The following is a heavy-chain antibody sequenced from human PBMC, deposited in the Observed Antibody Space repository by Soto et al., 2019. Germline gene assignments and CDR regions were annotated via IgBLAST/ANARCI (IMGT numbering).Heavy chain of an antibody. J-gene: IGHJ6*02. CDR2: ISGSGGST. D-gene: IGHD5-18*01. CDR3: AKSYGPHYYFYGMDV. CDR1: GFTFSSYA. Sequence: GGSLRLSCAASGFTFSSYAMSWVRQAPGKGLEWVSAISGSGGSTYYADSVKGRFTISRDNSKNTLYLQTNSLRAEDTAVYYCAKSYGPHYYFYGMDVWGQGTTVTVS. V-gene: IGHV3-23*01.